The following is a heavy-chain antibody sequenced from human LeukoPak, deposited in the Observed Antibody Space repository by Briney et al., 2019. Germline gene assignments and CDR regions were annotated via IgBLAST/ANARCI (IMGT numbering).Heavy chain of an antibody. J-gene: IGHJ4*02. Sequence: GGSLRLSCAASGFTFSVYSMNWVRQGPGKGLEWVSSLSSSSSYIYYADSVKGRFTISRDNAKSSLYLQMNSLRAEDTAVYYCARYSTTVTSYFHSWGQGTLVTVSS. CDR2: LSSSSSYI. V-gene: IGHV3-21*01. CDR3: ARYSTTVTSYFHS. D-gene: IGHD4-17*01. CDR1: GFTFSVYS.